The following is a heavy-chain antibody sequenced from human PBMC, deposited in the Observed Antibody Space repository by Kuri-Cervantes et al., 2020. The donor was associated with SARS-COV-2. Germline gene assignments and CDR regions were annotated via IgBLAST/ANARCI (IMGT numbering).Heavy chain of an antibody. CDR3: ARDRGPGQLLYSAFRWFDP. CDR1: GGTLSSYA. J-gene: IGHJ5*02. CDR2: IIPIFGTA. D-gene: IGHD2-2*02. V-gene: IGHV1-69*05. Sequence: SVKVSCKASGGTLSSYAISWVRQAPGQGLEWMGGIIPIFGTANYAQKFQGRVTITTDGSTSTAYMELSSLRSEDTAVYYCARDRGPGQLLYSAFRWFDPWGQGTLVTVSS.